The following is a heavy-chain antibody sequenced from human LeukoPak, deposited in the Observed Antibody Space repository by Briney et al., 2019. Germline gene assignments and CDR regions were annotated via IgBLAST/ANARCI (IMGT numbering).Heavy chain of an antibody. V-gene: IGHV6-1*01. CDR1: GDSVSSNSAA. CDR2: TYYRSKWYN. D-gene: IGHD6-19*01. J-gene: IGHJ5*02. Sequence: SQTLSLTCAISGDSVSSNSAAWNRIRQSPSRGLEWLGRTYYRSKWYNDYAISVKSRITINPDTSKNQFSLQLNSVTPDDTAVYYCARGGQTSVWTWGQGTLVTVSS. CDR3: ARGGQTSVWT.